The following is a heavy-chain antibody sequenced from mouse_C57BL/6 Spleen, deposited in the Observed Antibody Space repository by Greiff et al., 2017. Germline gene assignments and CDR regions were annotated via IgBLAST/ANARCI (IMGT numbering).Heavy chain of an antibody. CDR2: ISGGGGNT. J-gene: IGHJ4*01. Sequence: EVQLVESGGGLVKPGGSLKLSCAASGFTFSSYTMYWVRQTPGKRLEWVATISGGGGNTYYPDSVKGRITISKDNAKNTLYLQMSSLRSEDTALYYCATYYYGSYAIDYWGQGTSVTVSS. CDR1: GFTFSSYT. D-gene: IGHD1-1*01. CDR3: ATYYYGSYAIDY. V-gene: IGHV5-9*01.